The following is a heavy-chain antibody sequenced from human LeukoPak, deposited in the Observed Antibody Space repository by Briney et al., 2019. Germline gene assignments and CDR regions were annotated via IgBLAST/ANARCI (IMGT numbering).Heavy chain of an antibody. CDR3: AKSEGGTSLRPFDY. J-gene: IGHJ4*02. CDR2: ISASSGST. Sequence: PGGSLRLSRAASGFTFSNYVMSWVRQAPGKGLEWVSIISASSGSTYYADSVKGRFTISRDNSKNTLYLQMNSLRAEDTAVYYCAKSEGGTSLRPFDYWGQGTLVTVSS. CDR1: GFTFSNYV. D-gene: IGHD2-2*01. V-gene: IGHV3-23*01.